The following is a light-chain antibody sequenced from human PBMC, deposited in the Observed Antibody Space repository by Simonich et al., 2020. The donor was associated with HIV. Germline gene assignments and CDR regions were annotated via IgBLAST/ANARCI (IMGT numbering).Light chain of an antibody. CDR2: EVS. V-gene: IGLV2-8*01. CDR3: SSYAGSAYVL. CDR1: SSDIGHYDY. Sequence: QSALTQPPSASGSPGQSVTISCTGTSSDIGHYDYVSWYQQHPGKAPKLMIYEVSERPSGCPDRFSGSKSGNTASLTVSGLQAEDEADYYCSSYAGSAYVLFGGGTKLTVL. J-gene: IGLJ2*01.